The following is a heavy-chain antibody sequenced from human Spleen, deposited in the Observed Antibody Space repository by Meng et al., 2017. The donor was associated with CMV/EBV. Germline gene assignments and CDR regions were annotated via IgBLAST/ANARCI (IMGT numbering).Heavy chain of an antibody. CDR3: ARQPNNWFDP. J-gene: IGHJ5*02. V-gene: IGHV5-51*01. CDR1: GYKVPNDW. Sequence: IPCKVSGYKVPNDWIGWLRQKPGKGLEWMGIIYPGDYETRYSPSFRDHVIISVDKSHNTASLQWRSLKASDSAMYYCARQPNNWFDPWGQGTLVTVSS. CDR2: IYPGDYET.